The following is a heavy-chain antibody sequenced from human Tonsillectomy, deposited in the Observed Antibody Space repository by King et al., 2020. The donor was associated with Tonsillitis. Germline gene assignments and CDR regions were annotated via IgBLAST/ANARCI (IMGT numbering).Heavy chain of an antibody. J-gene: IGHJ6*03. V-gene: IGHV3-48*01. CDR1: GFTFSSYT. D-gene: IGHD1-7*01. CDR2: ISSSSSTR. CDR3: ARSTTRPHYYYMDV. Sequence: VQLVESGGGLVQPGGSLRLSCAASGFTFSSYTMNWVRQAPGKGLEWSSYISSSSSTRYYADSVKGRFTILRDNAKNSLYLEMNSLRAEDTAVYYCARSTTRPHYYYMDVWGKGTTVTVSS.